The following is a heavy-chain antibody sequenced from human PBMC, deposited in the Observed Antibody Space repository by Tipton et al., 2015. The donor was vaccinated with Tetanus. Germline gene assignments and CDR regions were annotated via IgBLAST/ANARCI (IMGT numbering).Heavy chain of an antibody. Sequence: SLRLSCAASGFTFSSYAMSWVRQAPGKGLEWVSAISGSGGSTYYADSVKGRFTTSRDNSKNTLYLQMNSLRAEDTAVYYCAKEVSGVDYGMDVWGQGTTVTVSS. D-gene: IGHD1-26*01. CDR2: ISGSGGST. J-gene: IGHJ6*02. CDR1: GFTFSSYA. V-gene: IGHV3-23*01. CDR3: AKEVSGVDYGMDV.